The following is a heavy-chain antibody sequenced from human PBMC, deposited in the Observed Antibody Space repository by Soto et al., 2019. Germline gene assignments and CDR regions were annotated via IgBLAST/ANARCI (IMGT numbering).Heavy chain of an antibody. CDR3: ARCVFLTRFGFYIDY. Sequence: PGESLKISCKGSGYTFTNYWIGWVRQRPGKGLEWMGIVYPSDSDARYTPSFQGRVTISADRSINTAFLQWSSLEASDTAIYYCARCVFLTRFGFYIDYLGLGTLVTVSS. J-gene: IGHJ4*02. D-gene: IGHD3-9*01. V-gene: IGHV5-51*01. CDR2: VYPSDSDA. CDR1: GYTFTNYW.